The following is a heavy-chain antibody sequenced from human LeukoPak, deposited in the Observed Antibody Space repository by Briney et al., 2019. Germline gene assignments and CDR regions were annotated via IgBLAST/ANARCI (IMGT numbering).Heavy chain of an antibody. CDR2: IIPIFGTA. Sequence: VXVSCKASGGTFSSYAISWVRQAPGQGLEWMGGIIPIFGTANYAQKFQGRVTITADESTSTAYMELSSLRSEDTAVYYCASTTTIAVAGNFDYWGQGTLVTVSS. J-gene: IGHJ4*02. CDR3: ASTTTIAVAGNFDY. D-gene: IGHD6-19*01. CDR1: GGTFSSYA. V-gene: IGHV1-69*01.